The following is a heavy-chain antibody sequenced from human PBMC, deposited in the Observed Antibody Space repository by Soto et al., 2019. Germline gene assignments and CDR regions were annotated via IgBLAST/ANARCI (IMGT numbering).Heavy chain of an antibody. CDR2: IYYSGST. J-gene: IGHJ4*02. Sequence: PSETLSLTCTGCGDSVSSYYWSWIRQPPGKGLEWIGYIYYSGSTNYNPSLKSRVTISVDTSKNQLSLKLSSVTAADTAVYYCARRYGYYFDYWGQGTLVTVSS. D-gene: IGHD4-17*01. CDR1: GDSVSSYY. CDR3: ARRYGYYFDY. V-gene: IGHV4-59*08.